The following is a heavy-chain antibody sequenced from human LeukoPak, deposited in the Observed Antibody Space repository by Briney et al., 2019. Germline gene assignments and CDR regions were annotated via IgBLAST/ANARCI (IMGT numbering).Heavy chain of an antibody. V-gene: IGHV3-23*01. CDR2: ISGSGGST. CDR1: GFTFSSYA. D-gene: IGHD5-12*01. J-gene: IGHJ4*02. CDR3: AIILRGYSGYDRPPAYFDY. Sequence: GGSLRLSCAASGFTFSSYAMSWVRQAPGKGLEWVSAISGSGGSTYYADSVKGRFTISRDNSKNTLYLQMNSLRAEDTAVYYCAIILRGYSGYDRPPAYFDYWGQGTLDTVSS.